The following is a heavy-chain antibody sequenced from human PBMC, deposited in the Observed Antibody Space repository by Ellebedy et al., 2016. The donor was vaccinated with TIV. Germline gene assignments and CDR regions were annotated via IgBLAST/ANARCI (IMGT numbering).Heavy chain of an antibody. D-gene: IGHD6-13*01. CDR2: ISSGGGST. V-gene: IGHV3-23*01. Sequence: LSLTCAASGFTFSSYAMSWVRQAPGKGLEWVSAISSGGGSTYYADSVKGRFTISRDNSKNTLYLQMNSLRVEDTAVYYCASGISTAGTSLHYWGQGTLVTVSS. J-gene: IGHJ4*02. CDR1: GFTFSSYA. CDR3: ASGISTAGTSLHY.